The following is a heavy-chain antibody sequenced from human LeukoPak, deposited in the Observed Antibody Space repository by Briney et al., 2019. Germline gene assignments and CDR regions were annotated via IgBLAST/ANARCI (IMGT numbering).Heavy chain of an antibody. Sequence: GGSLRLSCAASGFTFSSYAMHWVRQAPGNGLEWVAVISYDGSNKYYADSVKGRFTISRDNSKNTLYLQMNSLRAEDTAVYYCARDEYYDFWSGYRNDAFDIWGQGTMVTVSS. CDR3: ARDEYYDFWSGYRNDAFDI. CDR1: GFTFSSYA. CDR2: ISYDGSNK. D-gene: IGHD3-3*01. V-gene: IGHV3-30-3*01. J-gene: IGHJ3*02.